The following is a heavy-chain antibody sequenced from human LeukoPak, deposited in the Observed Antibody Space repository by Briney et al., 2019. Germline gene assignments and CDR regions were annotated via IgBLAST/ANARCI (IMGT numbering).Heavy chain of an antibody. V-gene: IGHV1-2*02. Sequence: ASVKVSCKASGYTVTSYGILWVRQAPGQGLEWEGWINPHSGDTNYAQNFQGRVTMTRDTSISTAYLELSRLRSDDTAVYYCARVLYSSGWYDGDYWGQGTLVTVSS. J-gene: IGHJ4*02. CDR2: INPHSGDT. D-gene: IGHD6-19*01. CDR1: GYTVTSYG. CDR3: ARVLYSSGWYDGDY.